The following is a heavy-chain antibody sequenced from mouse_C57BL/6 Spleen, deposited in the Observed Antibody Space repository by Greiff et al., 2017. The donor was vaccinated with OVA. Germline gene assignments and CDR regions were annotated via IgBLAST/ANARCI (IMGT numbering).Heavy chain of an antibody. CDR2: IYPGDGDT. Sequence: QVQLQQSGAELVKPGASVKISCKASGYAFSSYWMNWVKQRPGKGLEWIGQIYPGDGDTNYNGKFKGKATLTADKSSSTAYMQLSSLTSEDSAVYFCARWDYDYGGYFDVWGTGTTVTVSS. CDR3: ARWDYDYGGYFDV. CDR1: GYAFSSYW. D-gene: IGHD2-4*01. V-gene: IGHV1-80*01. J-gene: IGHJ1*03.